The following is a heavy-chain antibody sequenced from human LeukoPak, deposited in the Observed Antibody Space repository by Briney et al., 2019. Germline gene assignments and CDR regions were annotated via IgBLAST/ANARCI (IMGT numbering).Heavy chain of an antibody. D-gene: IGHD2/OR15-2a*01. CDR2: ISSSSSTI. CDR1: GFTFSSYS. J-gene: IGHJ3*02. V-gene: IGHV3-48*01. Sequence: GGSLRLSCAASGFTFSSYSMNWVRQAPGKGLEWVSYISSSSSTIYYADSVKGRFTISRDNAKNSLYLQMNSLRAEDTAVYYCARAQTFLGDAFDIWGQGTMVTVSS. CDR3: ARAQTFLGDAFDI.